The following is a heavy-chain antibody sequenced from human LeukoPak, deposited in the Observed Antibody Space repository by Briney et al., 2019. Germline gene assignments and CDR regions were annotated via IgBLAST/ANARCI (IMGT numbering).Heavy chain of an antibody. CDR2: INPNSGGT. J-gene: IGHJ5*02. Sequence: GASVKVSCKASGYTFTSYYMHWVRQAPGQGLEWMGWINPNSGGTNYAQKFQGRVTMTRDTSISTAYMELNRLRSDDTAVYYCARDSEFGIAVAGTGAWGQGTLVTVSS. CDR1: GYTFTSYY. CDR3: ARDSEFGIAVAGTGA. D-gene: IGHD6-19*01. V-gene: IGHV1-2*02.